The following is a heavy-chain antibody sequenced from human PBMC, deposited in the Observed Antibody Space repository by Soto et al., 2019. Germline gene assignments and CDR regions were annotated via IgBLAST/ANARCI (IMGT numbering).Heavy chain of an antibody. Sequence: SVKVSCKASGGTFSSYAISWVRQAPGQGLEWMGGIIPIFGTANYAQKFQGRVTITADESTSTAYMELRSLRSEDTAVYYCARQYYYDSSGYYYGWFDPCGQGTLVTVSS. V-gene: IGHV1-69*13. J-gene: IGHJ5*02. CDR3: ARQYYYDSSGYYYGWFDP. D-gene: IGHD3-22*01. CDR1: GGTFSSYA. CDR2: IIPIFGTA.